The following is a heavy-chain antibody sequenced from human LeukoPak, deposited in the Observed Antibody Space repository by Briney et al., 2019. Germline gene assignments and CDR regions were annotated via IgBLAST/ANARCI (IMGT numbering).Heavy chain of an antibody. Sequence: GGSLRLSCAASGFTFSSYGMHWVRQAPGKGLEWVAVISYDGSNKYYADSVKGRFTISRDNSKNTLYLQMNSLRAEDTAVYYCAKDSYSKVDYYYYGMDVWGKGPRSPSPQ. V-gene: IGHV3-30*18. CDR3: AKDSYSKVDYYYYGMDV. J-gene: IGHJ6*01. CDR1: GFTFSSYG. D-gene: IGHD4-11*01. CDR2: ISYDGSNK.